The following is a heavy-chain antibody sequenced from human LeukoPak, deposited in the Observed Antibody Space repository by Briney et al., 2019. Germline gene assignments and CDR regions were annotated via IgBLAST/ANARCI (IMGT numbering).Heavy chain of an antibody. V-gene: IGHV3-48*01. CDR2: ISGTSNTI. CDR1: GFTFSSYS. D-gene: IGHD6-19*01. CDR3: ARDLGSYSSGWYMGFDY. J-gene: IGHJ4*02. Sequence: AGGSLRLSCVGSGFTFSSYSMNWVRQAPGKGLEWVSYISGTSNTIYYDDSVKGRFTVSRDNAKNSLYLQMNSLRAEDTAIYYCARDLGSYSSGWYMGFDYWGQGTLVTVSS.